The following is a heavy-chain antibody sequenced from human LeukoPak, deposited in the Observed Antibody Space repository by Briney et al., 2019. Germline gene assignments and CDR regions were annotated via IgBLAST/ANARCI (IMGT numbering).Heavy chain of an antibody. Sequence: RPGGSLRLSCAASGFTFDDYGMSWVRHAPGKGLEWVSGINWNGGSTGYADSVKGRFTISRDNAKNSLYLQMNSLRAEDTALYYCARDIESGYYPYYFDYWGQGALVTVSS. D-gene: IGHD3-22*01. CDR2: INWNGGST. J-gene: IGHJ4*02. V-gene: IGHV3-20*04. CDR1: GFTFDDYG. CDR3: ARDIESGYYPYYFDY.